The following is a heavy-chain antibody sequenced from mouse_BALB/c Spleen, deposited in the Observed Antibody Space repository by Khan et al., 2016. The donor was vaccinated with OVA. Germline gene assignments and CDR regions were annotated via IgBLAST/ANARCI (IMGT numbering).Heavy chain of an antibody. D-gene: IGHD2-14*01. CDR2: IIYTGST. V-gene: IGHV3-8*02. J-gene: IGHJ3*01. CDR3: ARSTYRFAFVY. CDR1: GDSITSGY. Sequence: ETQLQESGPSLVKPSQTLSLTCSVTGDSITSGYWNWIRKFPGNKLEYMGHIIYTGSTYYNPSLKSRISITRHTSENQYYLQLNSVTDEDTATYYCARSTYRFAFVYWGQGTLVTVSA.